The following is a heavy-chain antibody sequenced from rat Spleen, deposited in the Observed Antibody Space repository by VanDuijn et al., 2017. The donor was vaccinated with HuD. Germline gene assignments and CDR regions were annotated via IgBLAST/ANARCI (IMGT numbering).Heavy chain of an antibody. Sequence: EVQLQESGPALVKPSQSLSLTCSVTGYSITSNYWGWIRKLPGNKLDWMGYINSAGSTVYNPSLKSRISITRDTSKNQFFLQVNSVTAEDTATYYCARSEGVHYNLPFADWGQGTLVTVSS. D-gene: IGHD1-5*01. CDR1: GYSITSNY. V-gene: IGHV3-3*01. J-gene: IGHJ3*01. CDR2: INSAGST. CDR3: ARSEGVHYNLPFAD.